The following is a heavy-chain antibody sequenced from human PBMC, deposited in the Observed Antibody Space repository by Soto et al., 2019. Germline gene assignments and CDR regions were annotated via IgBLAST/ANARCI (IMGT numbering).Heavy chain of an antibody. Sequence: VQLVESGGGVVQSGRSLTLSCTASGFTFNRDGMSWVRQAPGKGLEWVSLITDNGRNTYYADSVKGRFTISRDNAKNTLFLQMNSLRADDTAVYYCAKERPTTTAFDYWGQGALVTVSS. CDR3: AKERPTTTAFDY. J-gene: IGHJ4*02. CDR1: GFTFNRDG. CDR2: ITDNGRNT. D-gene: IGHD4-17*01. V-gene: IGHV3-23*04.